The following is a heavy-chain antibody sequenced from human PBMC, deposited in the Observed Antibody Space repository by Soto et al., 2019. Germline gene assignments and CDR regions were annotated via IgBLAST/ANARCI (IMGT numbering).Heavy chain of an antibody. V-gene: IGHV3-30*18. CDR1: GFTFSSYG. CDR2: ISYDGSNK. CDR3: AKEPIPVYYYYGMDG. Sequence: QVQLVESGGGVVQPGRSLRLSCAASGFTFSSYGMHWVRQAPGKGLEWVAVISYDGSNKYYADSVKARFTISRDNSKNTLYLQMNSLRAEDTAVYYCAKEPIPVYYYYGMDGWGQGTTVTVSS. J-gene: IGHJ6*02.